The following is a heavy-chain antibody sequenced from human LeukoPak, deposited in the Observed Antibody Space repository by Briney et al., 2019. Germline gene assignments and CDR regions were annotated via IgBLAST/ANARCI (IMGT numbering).Heavy chain of an antibody. V-gene: IGHV4-59*08. CDR2: IYYSRST. D-gene: IGHD4-17*01. Sequence: SETLSLTCTVSGGSITSYYWSWIRQPPGKGLEWIGYIYYSRSTNYNPSLKSRVTISVDTSRNQFSLKLSSVTASDTAVYYCAGTNTNTVTADYWGQGTLVTVSS. J-gene: IGHJ4*02. CDR1: GGSITSYY. CDR3: AGTNTNTVTADY.